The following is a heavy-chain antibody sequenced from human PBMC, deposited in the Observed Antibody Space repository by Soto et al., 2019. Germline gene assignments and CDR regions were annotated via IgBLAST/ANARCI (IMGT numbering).Heavy chain of an antibody. CDR3: ARDKGAARTHFDY. Sequence: PGGSLRLSCAASGFTFSSYSMNWVRQAPGKGLEWVSSISSSSSYIYYADSVKGRFTISRDNAKNSLYLQMNSLRAEDTAVYYCARDKGAARTHFDYWGQGTLVTVSS. J-gene: IGHJ4*02. CDR2: ISSSSSYI. CDR1: GFTFSSYS. D-gene: IGHD6-6*01. V-gene: IGHV3-21*01.